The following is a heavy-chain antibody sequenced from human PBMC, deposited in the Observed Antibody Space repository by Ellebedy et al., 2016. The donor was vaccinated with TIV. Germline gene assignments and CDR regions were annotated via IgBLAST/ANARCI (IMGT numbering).Heavy chain of an antibody. J-gene: IGHJ4*02. CDR1: GFAVSSNY. CDR2: IYSGGST. CDR3: ARVDLGLAFDH. V-gene: IGHV3-53*01. D-gene: IGHD3/OR15-3a*01. Sequence: GESLKISCAVSGFAVSSNYWSWVRQAPGKGLDWVSIIYSGGSTYYADSVKGRFTISRGSSENTLHLQMTSLRADDTAVYYCARVDLGLAFDHWGRGTLVTVSS.